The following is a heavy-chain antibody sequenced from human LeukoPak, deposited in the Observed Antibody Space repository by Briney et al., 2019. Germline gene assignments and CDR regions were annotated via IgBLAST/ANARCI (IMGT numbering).Heavy chain of an antibody. J-gene: IGHJ6*04. CDR1: GYTFTSNA. V-gene: IGHV1-69*13. CDR2: IIPIFGTA. Sequence: ASVKVSCKASGYTFTSNAMNWVRQAPGQGLEWMGGIIPIFGTANYAQKFQGRVTITADESTSTAYMELSSLRSEDTAVYYCARVGYSGYDRGVDVWGKGTTVTISS. D-gene: IGHD5-12*01. CDR3: ARVGYSGYDRGVDV.